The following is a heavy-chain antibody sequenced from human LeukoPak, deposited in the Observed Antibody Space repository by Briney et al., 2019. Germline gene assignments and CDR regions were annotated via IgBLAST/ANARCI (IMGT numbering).Heavy chain of an antibody. Sequence: SETLSLTCTVSGASFRSGDYYWARIRQPPGKGLEWIGSVSYDGSTYYNPSLKSRLTLSVDTSSNQFSLNLSSATAADTAVYYCASPFLINWGQGTLVTVSS. CDR3: ASPFLIN. CDR2: VSYDGST. V-gene: IGHV4-39*01. CDR1: GASFRSGDYY. D-gene: IGHD2/OR15-2a*01. J-gene: IGHJ4*02.